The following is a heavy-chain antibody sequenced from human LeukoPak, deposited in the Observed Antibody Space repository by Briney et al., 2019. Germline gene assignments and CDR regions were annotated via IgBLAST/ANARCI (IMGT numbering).Heavy chain of an antibody. CDR1: GYTFTSYD. D-gene: IGHD1-1*01. V-gene: IGHV1-46*01. Sequence: GASVKVSCKASGYTFTSYDINWVRQAPGQGLEWMGIINPSGGSTSYAQKFQGRVTMTRDMSTSTVYMELSSLRSEDTAVYYCARSQLELLYMDVWGKGTTVTVSS. J-gene: IGHJ6*03. CDR3: ARSQLELLYMDV. CDR2: INPSGGST.